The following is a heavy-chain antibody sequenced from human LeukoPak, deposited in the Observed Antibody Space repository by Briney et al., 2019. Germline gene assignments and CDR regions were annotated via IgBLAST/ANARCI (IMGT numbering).Heavy chain of an antibody. CDR2: IYYSGST. J-gene: IGHJ4*02. D-gene: IGHD2-2*01. CDR1: GGSISSYY. V-gene: IGHV4-59*01. CDR3: ARVNLGYCSSPRCYPFDY. Sequence: PSETLSLTCTVSGGSISSYYWSWIRQPPGKGLEWIGDIYYSGSTNYNPSLKSRVTISVDTSKNQFSLKLSSVTDADTAVYYCARVNLGYCSSPRCYPFDYWGQGPLVPVSS.